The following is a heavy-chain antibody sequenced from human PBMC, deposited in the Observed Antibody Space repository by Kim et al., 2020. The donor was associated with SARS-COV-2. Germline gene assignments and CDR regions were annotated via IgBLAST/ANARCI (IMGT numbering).Heavy chain of an antibody. V-gene: IGHV3-33*05. Sequence: GGSLRLSFAASGFTFSNYGMHWVRQAPGKGLEWVAIISYDGSKKYYADSVKGRFTISRDNSRKTLYLQMNSLRAEDTAVYYCASQCGNYDILTGSYSTYFDYWGQGTLVTVSS. CDR1: GFTFSNYG. CDR3: ASQCGNYDILTGSYSTYFDY. J-gene: IGHJ4*02. CDR2: ISYDGSKK. D-gene: IGHD3-9*01.